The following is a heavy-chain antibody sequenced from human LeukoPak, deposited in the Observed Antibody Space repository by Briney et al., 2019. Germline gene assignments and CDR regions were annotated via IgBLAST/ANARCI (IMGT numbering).Heavy chain of an antibody. CDR3: ARGVATTGWYTFDY. CDR2: TYYRSKWYS. V-gene: IGHV6-1*01. J-gene: IGHJ4*02. Sequence: SQTLSLTCAISGDSVSSINGAWNWVRQSPSRGLEWLGRTYYRSKWYSDYAVPIQGRISINPDTSKNQFTLHLFSVTPDDTAVYYCARGVATTGWYTFDYWGQGTLVTVSS. CDR1: GDSVSSINGA. D-gene: IGHD6-19*01.